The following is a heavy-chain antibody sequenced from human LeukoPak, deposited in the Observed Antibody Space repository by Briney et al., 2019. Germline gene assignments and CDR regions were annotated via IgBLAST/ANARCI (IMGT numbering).Heavy chain of an antibody. J-gene: IGHJ4*02. CDR2: ISAYNGNT. V-gene: IGHV1-18*01. D-gene: IGHD3-3*01. CDR3: ARDLNSRITIFGVPTGVFDY. CDR1: GYTFTSYG. Sequence: ASVKVSCKASGYTFTSYGISWVRQAPGQGLEWMGWISAYNGNTNYAQKLRGRVTMTTDTSTSTAYMELRSLRSDDAAVYYCARDLNSRITIFGVPTGVFDYWGQGTLVTVSS.